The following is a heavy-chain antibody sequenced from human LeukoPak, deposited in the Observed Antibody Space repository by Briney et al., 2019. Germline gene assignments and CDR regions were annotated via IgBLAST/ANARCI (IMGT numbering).Heavy chain of an antibody. D-gene: IGHD3-22*01. CDR3: ASGHYYDSSGYYDYFDY. CDR1: GGTFSSYA. CDR2: IIPIFGTA. Sequence: ASVKVSCKASGGTFSSYAMSWVRQAPGQGLEWMGGIIPIFGTANYAQQFKGRVPIKTDESTSTAYIELSRLRSEATAVYYCASGHYYDSSGYYDYFDYWGQGTLVTVSS. J-gene: IGHJ4*02. V-gene: IGHV1-69*05.